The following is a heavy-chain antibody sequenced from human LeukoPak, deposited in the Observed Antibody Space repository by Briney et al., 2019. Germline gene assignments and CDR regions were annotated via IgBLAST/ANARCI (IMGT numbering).Heavy chain of an antibody. CDR3: ARHEGKGSGSYYSNFDY. J-gene: IGHJ4*02. CDR1: GGSMSSSSSY. V-gene: IGHV4-39*01. CDR2: IYYSGST. D-gene: IGHD3-10*01. Sequence: PSETLSLTCTVSGGSMSSSSSYWGWIRQPPGKGLEWIGSIYYSGSTYYNPSLKSRVTISVDTSKNQFSLKLSSVTAADTAVYYCARHEGKGSGSYYSNFDYWGQGTLVTVSS.